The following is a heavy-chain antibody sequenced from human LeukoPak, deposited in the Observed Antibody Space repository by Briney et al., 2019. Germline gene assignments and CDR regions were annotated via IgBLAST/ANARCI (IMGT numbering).Heavy chain of an antibody. CDR3: ARGMTTGPDP. D-gene: IGHD4-17*01. J-gene: IGHJ5*02. CDR1: GGSISSYS. CDR2: IYYSGST. V-gene: IGHV4-59*08. Sequence: ASETLSLTCTVSGGSISSYSWSWIRQPPGKGLEWVGYIYYSGSTNYNPSLKSRLTISVDTSKNQFSLNLSSVTAADTAVYYCARGMTTGPDPWGQGTLVTVSS.